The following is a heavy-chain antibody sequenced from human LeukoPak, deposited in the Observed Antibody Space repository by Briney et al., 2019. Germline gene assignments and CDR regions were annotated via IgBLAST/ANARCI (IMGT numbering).Heavy chain of an antibody. CDR3: ARDLYPDIVVVPAATGGDYFDY. J-gene: IGHJ4*02. Sequence: GGSLRLSCAASGFTFSSYWMSWVRQAPGKGLEGVANIKQDGSEKYYVDSVQGRFTISRANAKTSLYLQMNSMRAEDTAVYYCARDLYPDIVVVPAATGGDYFDYWGQGTLVTVSS. D-gene: IGHD2-2*01. CDR1: GFTFSSYW. V-gene: IGHV3-7*01. CDR2: IKQDGSEK.